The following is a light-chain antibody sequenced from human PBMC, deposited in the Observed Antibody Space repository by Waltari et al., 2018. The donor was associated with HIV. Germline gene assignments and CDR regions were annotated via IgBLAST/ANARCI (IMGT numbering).Light chain of an antibody. J-gene: IGKJ5*01. Sequence: DIVMTPSPDALAVSLCERAIINCTSSQSVLYNSNNKNYLVWYQQKPGQPPKVLISWASTRESGVPDRFSGSGSGTHFSLAISGLQAEDVAVYYCQQYYSIPITFGQGTRLDIK. V-gene: IGKV4-1*01. CDR1: QSVLYNSNNKNY. CDR3: QQYYSIPIT. CDR2: WAS.